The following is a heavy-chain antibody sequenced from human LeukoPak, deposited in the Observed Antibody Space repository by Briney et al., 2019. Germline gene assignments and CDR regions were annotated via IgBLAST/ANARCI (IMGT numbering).Heavy chain of an antibody. Sequence: SETLSLTCAVYGGSFSGYYWSWIRQPPGKGLEWIGEINHSGSTNYNPSLKSRVTISVDTSKNQFSLKLSSVTAADTAVYYCAINSPYYYYGMDVWGQGTTVTVSS. D-gene: IGHD4-23*01. CDR2: INHSGST. CDR3: AINSPYYYYGMDV. V-gene: IGHV4-34*01. CDR1: GGSFSGYY. J-gene: IGHJ6*02.